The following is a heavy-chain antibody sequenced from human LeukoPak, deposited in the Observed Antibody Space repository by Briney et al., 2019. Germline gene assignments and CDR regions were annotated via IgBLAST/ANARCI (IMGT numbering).Heavy chain of an antibody. V-gene: IGHV4-34*01. D-gene: IGHD3-10*01. CDR3: ARGTGSSGHIFDY. J-gene: IGHJ4*02. CDR2: INHSGST. Sequence: SETLSLTCAVYGGSFSGYYWSWIRQPPGKGLEWIGEINHSGSTNYNPSLKSRVTISVDTSKNQFFLKLSSVTAADTAVYYCARGTGSSGHIFDYWGQGTLVTVSS. CDR1: GGSFSGYY.